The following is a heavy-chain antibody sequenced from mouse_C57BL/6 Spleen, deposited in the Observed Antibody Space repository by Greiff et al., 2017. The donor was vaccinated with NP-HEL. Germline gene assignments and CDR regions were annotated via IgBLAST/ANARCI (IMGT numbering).Heavy chain of an antibody. V-gene: IGHV1-53*01. CDR2: INPSNGGT. D-gene: IGHD1-1*01. CDR1: GYTFTSYW. J-gene: IGHJ4*01. Sequence: QVQLQQPGTDLVKPGASVKLSCKASGYTFTSYWMHWVKQRPGQGLEWIGNINPSNGGTNYNEKFKSKATLTVDKCYSTAYMQLSSLTSEDSAVYYCAREFITTVVATDYYAMDYWGQGTSVTVSS. CDR3: AREFITTVVATDYYAMDY.